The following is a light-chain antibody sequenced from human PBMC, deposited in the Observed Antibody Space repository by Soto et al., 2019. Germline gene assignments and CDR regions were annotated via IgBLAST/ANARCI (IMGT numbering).Light chain of an antibody. V-gene: IGKV1-5*01. CDR1: QSISSW. CDR2: DAS. CDR3: QQYNSYSWT. J-gene: IGKJ1*01. Sequence: DIQMTQSPSTLSASVGDRVTITCRASQSISSWLAWYQQKQGKAPKILIYDASSLESGVPSRFRGSGSGTECTLTISRLQPDDFETYYCQQYNSYSWTFGQGTKVDIK.